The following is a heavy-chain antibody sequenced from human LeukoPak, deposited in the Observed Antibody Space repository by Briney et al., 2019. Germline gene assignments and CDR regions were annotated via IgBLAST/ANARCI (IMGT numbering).Heavy chain of an antibody. J-gene: IGHJ4*02. V-gene: IGHV4-4*02. Sequence: SGLLSLTCGVSGGSITSTNWWSWLRQPPGQGLEWIGEVSLSGLTNYNPSLSSRVIMALDTSKNHLSLNLTSVTAADTAVYYCSRENGAFSPFGYWGQGTLVTVPS. D-gene: IGHD2-8*01. CDR1: GGSITSTNW. CDR2: VSLSGLT. CDR3: SRENGAFSPFGY.